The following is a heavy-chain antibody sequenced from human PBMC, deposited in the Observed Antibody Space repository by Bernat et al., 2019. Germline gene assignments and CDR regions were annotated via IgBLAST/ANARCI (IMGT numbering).Heavy chain of an antibody. J-gene: IGHJ4*02. CDR3: VGPIVYSYGRFYPDY. D-gene: IGHD5-18*01. CDR2: IKQEGSGN. CDR1: GFIFSSYW. Sequence: EVQLVESGGGLVQPGGSLRLSCVASGFIFSSYWMSWVRQAPGKGLEWGANIKQEGSGNDYVDAVKGRFTISRDNAKNSLFLQMNSLRAEDTAVYYCVGPIVYSYGRFYPDYWGQGTLVTVSS. V-gene: IGHV3-7*02.